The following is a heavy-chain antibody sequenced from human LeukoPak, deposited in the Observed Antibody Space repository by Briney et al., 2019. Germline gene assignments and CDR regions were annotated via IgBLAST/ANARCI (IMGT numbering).Heavy chain of an antibody. CDR1: GGSFSGYY. D-gene: IGHD3-9*01. CDR2: INHSGST. Sequence: SETLSLTCAVYGGSFSGYYWSWIRQPPGKGLEWIGEINHSGSTNYNPSLKSRVTISVDTSKNQFSLKLSPVTAADTAVYYCASQNYDILTAGYYFDYWGQGTLVTVSS. CDR3: ASQNYDILTAGYYFDY. V-gene: IGHV4-34*01. J-gene: IGHJ4*02.